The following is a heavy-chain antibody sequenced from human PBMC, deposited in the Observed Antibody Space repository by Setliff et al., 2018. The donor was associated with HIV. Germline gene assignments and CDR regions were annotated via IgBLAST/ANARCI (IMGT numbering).Heavy chain of an antibody. CDR1: GGSISSGDYY. Sequence: SETLSLTCTVSGGSISSGDYYWSWIRQPPGKGLEWIGYIYYSGSTYYNPSLKSRVAISIDTSKNRFSLTMTSVTAADTAVYYCARHRQISDWFDPWGQGILVTVSS. V-gene: IGHV4-30-4*08. D-gene: IGHD3-10*01. CDR2: IYYSGST. J-gene: IGHJ5*02. CDR3: ARHRQISDWFDP.